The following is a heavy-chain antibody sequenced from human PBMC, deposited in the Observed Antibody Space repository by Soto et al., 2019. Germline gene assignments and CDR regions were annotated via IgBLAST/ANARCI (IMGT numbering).Heavy chain of an antibody. CDR3: ARQDDDGYSYGVRYGMDV. D-gene: IGHD5-18*01. CDR2: IIPIFGTA. CDR1: GGTFSSYA. Sequence: SVKVSCKASGGTFSSYAISWVRQAPGQGLEWMGGIIPIFGTANYAQKFQGRVTITADESTSTAYMELSSLRSEDTAVYYYARQDDDGYSYGVRYGMDVWGQGTTVTVSS. J-gene: IGHJ6*02. V-gene: IGHV1-69*13.